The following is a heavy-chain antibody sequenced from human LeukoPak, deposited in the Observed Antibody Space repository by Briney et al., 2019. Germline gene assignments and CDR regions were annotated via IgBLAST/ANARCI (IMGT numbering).Heavy chain of an antibody. D-gene: IGHD6-13*01. V-gene: IGHV4-39*01. Sequence: PSETLSLTCTVSGGSISSYYWGWIRQPPGKGLEWIGSIYYSGSTYYNPSLKSRVTISVDTSKNQFSLKLSSVTAADTAVYYCARHPTHGAAGTVDYWGQGTLVTVSS. J-gene: IGHJ4*02. CDR2: IYYSGST. CDR1: GGSISSYY. CDR3: ARHPTHGAAGTVDY.